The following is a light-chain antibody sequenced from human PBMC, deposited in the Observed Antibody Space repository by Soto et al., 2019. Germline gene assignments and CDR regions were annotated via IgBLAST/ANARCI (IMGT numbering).Light chain of an antibody. CDR1: QSVSSY. J-gene: IGKJ4*01. CDR2: DAS. CDR3: QQRSNWPST. Sequence: EIVLTQSPATLSLSPGERATLSCRASQSVSSYLAWYQQKPGQAPRLLIYDASNRATGIPARFSGSGSGTDFTLTITSLEPEXFAVYYCQQRSNWPSTFGGGTKVEIK. V-gene: IGKV3-11*01.